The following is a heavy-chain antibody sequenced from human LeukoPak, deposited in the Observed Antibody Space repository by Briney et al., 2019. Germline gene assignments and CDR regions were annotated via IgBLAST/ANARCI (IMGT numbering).Heavy chain of an antibody. CDR2: IYTSVST. Sequence: PSETLSLTCPVSCGSISSGSYYWSWIRQPAGKGLECIGRIYTSVSTNYNPSLKSRVTISVDTSKNQFSLKLSSVTAADTAVYYCARDRGDFFGSSWHFDSWGQGTLVTVSS. J-gene: IGHJ4*02. CDR1: CGSISSGSYY. V-gene: IGHV4-61*02. D-gene: IGHD6-13*01. CDR3: ARDRGDFFGSSWHFDS.